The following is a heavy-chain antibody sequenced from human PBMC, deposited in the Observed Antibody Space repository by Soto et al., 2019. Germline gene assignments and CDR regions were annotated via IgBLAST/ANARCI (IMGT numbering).Heavy chain of an antibody. Sequence: GGSLRLSCAASGFTFNCSVIHGVRQASGKGLEWVGRIRTKPNSYETAYVASVKGRFTISRDDSKNTAYLQMNSLKTDDTAVYYCTSSNLHYWGQGTLVTVSS. V-gene: IGHV3-73*01. CDR1: GFTFNCSV. CDR2: IRTKPNSYET. J-gene: IGHJ4*02. CDR3: TSSNLHY.